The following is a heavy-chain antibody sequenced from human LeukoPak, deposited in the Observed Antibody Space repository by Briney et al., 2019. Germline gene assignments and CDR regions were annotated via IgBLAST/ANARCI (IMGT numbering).Heavy chain of an antibody. J-gene: IGHJ3*02. CDR2: IYPGNSEI. CDR3: ARRVIRDFRDAFDI. Sequence: GESLKISCKGSGYSFTTDWIGWVRQMPGKGLEWMGMIYPGNSEIRYSPSFQGQVTISADKSISTAYLQRSSLQASDTAMYYCARRVIRDFRDAFDIWGQGTMVTVSS. D-gene: IGHD4-11*01. CDR1: GYSFTTDW. V-gene: IGHV5-51*01.